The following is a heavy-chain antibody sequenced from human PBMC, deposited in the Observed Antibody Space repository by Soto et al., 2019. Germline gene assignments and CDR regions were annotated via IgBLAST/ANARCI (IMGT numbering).Heavy chain of an antibody. Sequence: PGGSLRLSCAASGFTFSTYAMTWVRQAPGKGLEWVSAISGSGGSTYYADSVKGRFTISRDNSKNTLYLQMNSLRADDTAVYYCATNQYQLLYWFDPWGQGTLVTVSS. V-gene: IGHV3-23*01. CDR2: ISGSGGST. CDR1: GFTFSTYA. J-gene: IGHJ5*02. CDR3: ATNQYQLLYWFDP. D-gene: IGHD2-2*01.